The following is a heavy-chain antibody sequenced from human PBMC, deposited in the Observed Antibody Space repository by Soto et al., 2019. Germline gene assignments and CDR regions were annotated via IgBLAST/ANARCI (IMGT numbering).Heavy chain of an antibody. CDR1: GFTFSSYG. Sequence: PGGSLRLSCAASGFTFSSYGMHWVRQAPGKGLEWVAVISYDGSNKYYADSVKGRFTISRDNSKNTLYLQMNSLRAEDTAVYYCAKHTTLWQWPYVGYFDYWGQGTLVTV. J-gene: IGHJ4*02. CDR2: ISYDGSNK. V-gene: IGHV3-30*18. CDR3: AKHTTLWQWPYVGYFDY. D-gene: IGHD6-19*01.